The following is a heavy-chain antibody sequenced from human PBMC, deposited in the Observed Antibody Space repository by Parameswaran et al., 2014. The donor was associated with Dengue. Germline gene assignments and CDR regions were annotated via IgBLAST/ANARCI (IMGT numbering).Heavy chain of an antibody. CDR2: IYYSGST. V-gene: IGHV4-59*01. D-gene: IGHD1-26*01. J-gene: IGHJ3*02. Sequence: RWIRQPPGKGLEWIGYIYYSGSTNYNPSLKSRVTISVDTSKNQFSLKLSSVTAADTAVYYCARVPLYSGSYYEGGDAFDIWGQGTMVTVSS. CDR3: ARVPLYSGSYYEGGDAFDI.